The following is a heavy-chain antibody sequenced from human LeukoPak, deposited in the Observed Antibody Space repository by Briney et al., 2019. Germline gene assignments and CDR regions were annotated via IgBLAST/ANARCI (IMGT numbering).Heavy chain of an antibody. Sequence: PSETLSLTCAVYGGSFSGYYWSWIRQPPGKGLEWVSAISGSGGSTYYADAVKGRFTISRDNSKNTLHLQMNSLRAEDAAVYYCAKDRYSSGWSQDYWGQGTLVTVSS. J-gene: IGHJ4*02. CDR2: ISGSGGST. CDR3: AKDRYSSGWSQDY. V-gene: IGHV3-23*01. D-gene: IGHD6-19*01. CDR1: GGSFSGYY.